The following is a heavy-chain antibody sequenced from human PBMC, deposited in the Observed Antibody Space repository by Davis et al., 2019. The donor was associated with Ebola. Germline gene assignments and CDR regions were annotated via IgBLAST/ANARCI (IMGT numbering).Heavy chain of an antibody. CDR2: IRSRANRYTT. D-gene: IGHD3-16*01. J-gene: IGHJ4*02. Sequence: PGGSLRLSCAASGFTFSVSGVHWVRQASGKGLEWVGCIRSRANRYTTTYSTSVKGRVTVSRDDSKSTAYLHMNSLKTEDTAIYYCARGGITDQYIDSWGQGTVVTVSS. V-gene: IGHV3-73*01. CDR1: GFTFSVSG. CDR3: ARGGITDQYIDS.